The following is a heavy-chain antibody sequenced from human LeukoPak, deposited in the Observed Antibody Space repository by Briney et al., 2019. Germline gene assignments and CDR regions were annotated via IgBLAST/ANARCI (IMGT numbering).Heavy chain of an antibody. Sequence: SETLSLTCAVYGGSFSGYYWSWIRQPPGKGLEWIGEINHSGSTNYNPSLKSRVTISVDTSKNQFSLKLSSVTAADTAVYYCARGRGGRFYYDSSGRLFDYWGQGTLVTVSS. CDR2: INHSGST. CDR1: GGSFSGYY. J-gene: IGHJ4*02. CDR3: ARGRGGRFYYDSSGRLFDY. V-gene: IGHV4-34*01. D-gene: IGHD3-22*01.